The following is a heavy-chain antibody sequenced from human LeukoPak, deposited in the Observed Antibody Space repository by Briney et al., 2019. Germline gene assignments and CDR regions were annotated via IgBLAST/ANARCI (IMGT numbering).Heavy chain of an antibody. J-gene: IGHJ4*02. CDR3: ATDHCAGDCYWFDY. Sequence: PGRSLRLSCAASGFTFSSSGMYWVRQAPGKGLEWVAVISHDGSNKYYADSVKGRFTISRDNSKNTLYLQMNSLRTEDTAVYYCATDHCAGDCYWFDYWGQGTLVTVSS. CDR2: ISHDGSNK. D-gene: IGHD2-21*02. CDR1: GFTFSSSG. V-gene: IGHV3-30*03.